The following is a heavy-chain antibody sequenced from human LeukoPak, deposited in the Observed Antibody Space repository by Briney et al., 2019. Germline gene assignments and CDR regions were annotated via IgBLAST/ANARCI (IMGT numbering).Heavy chain of an antibody. D-gene: IGHD3-16*01. Sequence: GGSLRLPCAASGFTFSRYSMNWVRQAPGKGLEWVSSIGTSSIYIYYADSLKGRFTISRDNAKNSLYLQMNSLRAEDTAVYYCARADRLGAALLASFDYWGQGALVTVSS. CDR2: IGTSSIYI. V-gene: IGHV3-21*01. J-gene: IGHJ4*02. CDR3: ARADRLGAALLASFDY. CDR1: GFTFSRYS.